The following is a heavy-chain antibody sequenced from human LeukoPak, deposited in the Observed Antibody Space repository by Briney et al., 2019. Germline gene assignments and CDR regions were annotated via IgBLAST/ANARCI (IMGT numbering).Heavy chain of an antibody. CDR2: IYSGGST. J-gene: IGHJ4*02. V-gene: IGHV3-53*01. CDR1: GFNVDKNY. Sequence: GGFLRVSCADPGFNVDKNYMSWVRPGPRKGLEWVSLIYSGGSTHYADSVKGRFTISRDSSKNTVYLQMNNLRAEDTAVYFCARDPGGSHTHGIWGQGTLVTVSS. CDR3: ARDPGGSHTHGI. D-gene: IGHD1-26*01.